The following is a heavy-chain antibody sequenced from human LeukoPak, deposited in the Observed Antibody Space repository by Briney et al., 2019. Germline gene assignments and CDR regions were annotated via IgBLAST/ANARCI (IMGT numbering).Heavy chain of an antibody. CDR3: AKATYSTSPGYYFDY. V-gene: IGHV3-9*01. CDR1: GFTFDDYA. CDR2: ISWNSGSI. J-gene: IGHJ4*02. Sequence: GGSLRLSCAASGFTFDDYAMHWVRQAPGQDLEWVSSISWNSGSIAYADSVKGRFTISRDNAKNSLYLQMNSLRAEDSAFYYCAKATYSTSPGYYFDYWGQGNLVTVSS. D-gene: IGHD2-2*01.